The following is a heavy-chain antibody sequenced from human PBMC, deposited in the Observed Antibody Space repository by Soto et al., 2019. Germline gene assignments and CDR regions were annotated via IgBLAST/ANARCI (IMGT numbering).Heavy chain of an antibody. D-gene: IGHD1-26*01. CDR2: IGDSGGST. CDR1: GFTFRSYA. CDR3: AKGLSGNYFPFDY. Sequence: GGSLRLSCAASGFTFRSYAMSWVRQAPGKGLEWVSAIGDSGGSTYYADSVKGRFTISRDNSKNTLYLQMNSLRAEDTAVYYCAKGLSGNYFPFDYWGQGTLVTVSS. V-gene: IGHV3-23*01. J-gene: IGHJ4*02.